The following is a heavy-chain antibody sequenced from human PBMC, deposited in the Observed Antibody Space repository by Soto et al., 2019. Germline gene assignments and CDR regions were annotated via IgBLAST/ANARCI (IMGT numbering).Heavy chain of an antibody. D-gene: IGHD3-3*01. CDR3: ATWSGYLVY. Sequence: EVQVVESGGHLIHPGGSLRLSCAASGFAVSHYDMSWVRQAPGKGLEWVSLIYSGSSTYYEDSVKGRFTISRDISKNTLYLQMNSLRAEDTAVYYCATWSGYLVYWGQGTLVTVSS. V-gene: IGHV3-53*01. CDR2: IYSGSST. CDR1: GFAVSHYD. J-gene: IGHJ4*02.